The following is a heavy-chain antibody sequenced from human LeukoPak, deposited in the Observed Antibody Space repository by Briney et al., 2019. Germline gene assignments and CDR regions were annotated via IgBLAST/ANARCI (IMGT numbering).Heavy chain of an antibody. CDR2: IYYSGST. V-gene: IGHV4-59*05. J-gene: IGHJ3*02. Sequence: PSETLSLTCTVSGGSISSYYWSWIRQPPGKGLEWIGSIYYSGSTYYNPSLKSRVTISVDTSKNQFSLKLSSVTAADTAVYYCARRDSSGWYAFDIWGQGTMVTVSS. CDR1: GGSISSYY. CDR3: ARRDSSGWYAFDI. D-gene: IGHD6-19*01.